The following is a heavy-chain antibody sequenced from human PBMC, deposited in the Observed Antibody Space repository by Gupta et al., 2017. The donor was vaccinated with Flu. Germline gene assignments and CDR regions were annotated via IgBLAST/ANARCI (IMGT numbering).Heavy chain of an antibody. Sequence: EVQLLDSGGALVQPGGSLRLSCAASGFTFSSYAMTWLRQAPGKGLEWVSSISDSGVNTYYVGSVKGRFTVSRDNSKDTLYLQINSLSVEDTAVYYCAKRPYPYGGPYCDYCGLGTLVTVSS. J-gene: IGHJ4*02. D-gene: IGHD3-10*01. CDR1: GFTFSSYA. CDR2: ISDSGVNT. V-gene: IGHV3-23*01. CDR3: AKRPYPYGGPYCDY.